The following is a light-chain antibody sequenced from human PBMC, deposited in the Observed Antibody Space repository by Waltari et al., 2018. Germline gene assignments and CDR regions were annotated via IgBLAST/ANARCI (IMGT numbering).Light chain of an antibody. J-gene: IGLJ2*01. V-gene: IGLV2-14*03. CDR1: RNDVGASTF. CDR2: DVT. CDR3: SSFTDTHTLL. Sequence: QSALTQPASVSGSPGQSITIPCTGTRNDVGASTFVSWYQQHPGRAPQLMIYDVTERPSGISYRFSGSKSANTASLTISGLLPEDEAIYYCSSFTDTHTLLFGGGTTVTVL.